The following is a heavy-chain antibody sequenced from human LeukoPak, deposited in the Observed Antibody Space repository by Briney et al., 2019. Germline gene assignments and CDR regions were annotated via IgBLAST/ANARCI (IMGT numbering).Heavy chain of an antibody. V-gene: IGHV4-59*01. Sequence: PSETLSLTCTVSGGSITSYYWSWIRQPPGKGLEWIGYIYYSGSTNYNPYLKSRVTISVDTSKNQFSLKLSSVTTADTAVYYCARIGSSWNFDFDYWGQGTLVTVSS. J-gene: IGHJ4*02. CDR3: ARIGSSWNFDFDY. D-gene: IGHD6-13*01. CDR1: GGSITSYY. CDR2: IYYSGST.